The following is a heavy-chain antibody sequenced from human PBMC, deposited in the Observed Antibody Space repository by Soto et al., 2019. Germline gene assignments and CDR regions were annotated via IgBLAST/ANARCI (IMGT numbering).Heavy chain of an antibody. CDR2: IYYSGST. J-gene: IGHJ3*02. Sequence: SDTLSLTCTVSGGSISSGGYYWSWIRQHPGKGLEWIGYIYYSGSTYYNPSLKSRVTISVDTSKNQFSLKLSSVTAADTAVYYCARVFEFISIGYCTNGVCPSAFDIWGQGTMVTVSS. D-gene: IGHD2-8*01. CDR3: ARVFEFISIGYCTNGVCPSAFDI. V-gene: IGHV4-31*03. CDR1: GGSISSGGYY.